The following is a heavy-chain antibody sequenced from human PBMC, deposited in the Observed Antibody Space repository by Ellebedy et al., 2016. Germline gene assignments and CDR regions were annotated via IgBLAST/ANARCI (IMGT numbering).Heavy chain of an antibody. Sequence: ASVKVSXXASGYTFTSYDINWVRQATGQGLEWMGWMNPNSGNTGYAQKFQGRVTMTRNTSISTAYMELSSLRSEDTAVYYCARGRPGPHRRVRYFDWLPGGGYYYMDVWGKGTTVTVSS. V-gene: IGHV1-8*01. CDR2: MNPNSGNT. J-gene: IGHJ6*03. CDR3: ARGRPGPHRRVRYFDWLPGGGYYYMDV. CDR1: GYTFTSYD. D-gene: IGHD3-9*01.